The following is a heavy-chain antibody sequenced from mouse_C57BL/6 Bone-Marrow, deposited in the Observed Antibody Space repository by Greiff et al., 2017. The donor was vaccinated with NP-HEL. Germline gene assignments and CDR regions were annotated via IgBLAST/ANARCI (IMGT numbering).Heavy chain of an antibody. CDR3: TRSGELLRKAFAY. CDR2: IYPGNSDT. Sequence: EVQLVESGTVLARPGASVKMSCKTSGYTFTSYWMHWVKQRPGQGLEWIGAIYPGNSDTSYNQKFKGKAKLTAVTSASTAYMELSSLTNEDSAVYYCTRSGELLRKAFAYWGQGTLVTVSA. CDR1: GYTFTSYW. V-gene: IGHV1-5*01. J-gene: IGHJ3*01. D-gene: IGHD1-1*01.